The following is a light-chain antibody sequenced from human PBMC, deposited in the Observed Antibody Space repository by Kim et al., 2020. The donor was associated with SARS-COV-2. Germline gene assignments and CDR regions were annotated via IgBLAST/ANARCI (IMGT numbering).Light chain of an antibody. Sequence: SSELTQDPAVSVALGQTVRITCQGDSLRSYYATWYQQKPGQAPILVIYGKNNRPSGIPDRFSGSSSGNTASLTITGTQAGDEADYYCNSRASNYNAVFGG. CDR1: SLRSYY. V-gene: IGLV3-19*01. CDR3: NSRASNYNAV. CDR2: GKN. J-gene: IGLJ2*01.